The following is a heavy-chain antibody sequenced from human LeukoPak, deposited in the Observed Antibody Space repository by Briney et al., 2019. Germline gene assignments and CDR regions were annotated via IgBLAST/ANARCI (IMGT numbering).Heavy chain of an antibody. J-gene: IGHJ4*02. CDR1: GDSNSLYY. CDR3: ARRQWLVDWSYFDN. D-gene: IGHD6-19*01. V-gene: IGHV4-39*01. Sequence: PSETLSLTCSVSGDSNSLYYWSWIRQPPGKGLEWIGSFYFDGSTYYNPSLKSRVTISVDTSKNQFSLKLNSVTAADTAVYYCARRQWLVDWSYFDNWGQGTLVTVSS. CDR2: FYFDGST.